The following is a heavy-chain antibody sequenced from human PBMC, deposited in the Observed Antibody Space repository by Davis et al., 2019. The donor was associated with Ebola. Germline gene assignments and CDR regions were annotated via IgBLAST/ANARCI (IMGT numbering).Heavy chain of an antibody. CDR2: IGSRGFYI. CDR3: ATLGASGTSTYFDF. CDR1: GITFSGYT. D-gene: IGHD1-26*01. J-gene: IGHJ4*02. Sequence: GGSLRLSCVASGITFSGYTMNWVRQAPGKGLEWVSSIGSRGFYIYYADSVTGRFTISRDDAKNSLYLQMSSLRADDTAVYYCATLGASGTSTYFDFWGQGALVTVSS. V-gene: IGHV3-21*01.